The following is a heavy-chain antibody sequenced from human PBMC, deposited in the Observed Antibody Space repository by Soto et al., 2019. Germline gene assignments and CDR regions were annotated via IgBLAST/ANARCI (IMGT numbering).Heavy chain of an antibody. CDR3: ATQRGGGGY. CDR2: IYSGGYT. Sequence: EVQLVESGGGLIQPGGSLRLSCAVSGFTVSNNYMSWVRQAPGKGLEGVSVIYSGGYTAYGDSVKGRFTISRDNSENTPYPQKNVLRPDDPAVFYCATQRGGGGYWGQGTLVTVSS. CDR1: GFTVSNNY. J-gene: IGHJ4*02. D-gene: IGHD3-10*01. V-gene: IGHV3-53*01.